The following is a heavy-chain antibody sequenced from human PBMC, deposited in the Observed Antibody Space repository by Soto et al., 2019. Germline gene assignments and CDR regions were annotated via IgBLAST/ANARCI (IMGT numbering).Heavy chain of an antibody. CDR1: GYSVRDYF. Sequence: ASVKVSCKASGYSVRDYFSQWVRQAPGQGLEWVAWINPKSAATNYAKKFQGRVSLTWDTSFSTAYMELTRLRPDDTAVYYCARIKWGLDYYNGMDVWGQGTTVTV. D-gene: IGHD1-26*01. CDR3: ARIKWGLDYYNGMDV. V-gene: IGHV1-2*02. CDR2: INPKSAAT. J-gene: IGHJ6*02.